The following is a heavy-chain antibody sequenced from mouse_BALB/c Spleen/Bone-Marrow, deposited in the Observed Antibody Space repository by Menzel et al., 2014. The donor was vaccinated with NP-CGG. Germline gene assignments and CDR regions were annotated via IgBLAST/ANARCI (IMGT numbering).Heavy chain of an antibody. CDR2: IYPGDGDT. CDR1: GYAFSSSW. J-gene: IGHJ4*01. CDR3: ARQLGLYAMDY. V-gene: IGHV1-82*01. D-gene: IGHD3-1*01. Sequence: VQLQQSGPELVKPGASVKISCKASGYAFSSSWMNWVKQRPGQGLEWIGRIYPGDGDTNYNGKFKGKATLTADKSSSTAYMQLISLTSVDSAVYFCARQLGLYAMDYWGQGTSVTVSS.